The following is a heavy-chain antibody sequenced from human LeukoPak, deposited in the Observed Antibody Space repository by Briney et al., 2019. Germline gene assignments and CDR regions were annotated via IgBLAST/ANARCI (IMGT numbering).Heavy chain of an antibody. J-gene: IGHJ5*02. CDR1: GYSISSGHY. CDR3: ARGPRFGELLWHWFDP. Sequence: SETLSLTCTVSGYSISSGHYWGWIRQPPGKGLEWIWSRYHSGSTYYNPPLKSRVTISEDTSKNQFSLKLRSVTAADTAVYYCARGPRFGELLWHWFDPWGQGTLVTVSS. CDR2: RYHSGST. V-gene: IGHV4-38-2*02. D-gene: IGHD3-10*01.